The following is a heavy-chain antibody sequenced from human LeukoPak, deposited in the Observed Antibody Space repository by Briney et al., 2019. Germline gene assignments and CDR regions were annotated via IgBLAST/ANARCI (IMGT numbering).Heavy chain of an antibody. V-gene: IGHV1-2*02. CDR2: TNPNSGGT. CDR1: GYTFIDYH. CDR3: SRVSCSGGTCCDLGWFAA. Sequence: ASVTVSCKGSGYTFIDYHIHWVRQAPGQGREWMGWTNPNSGGTNQPQTFQGRGTMTRGTANNTAYMELNRLTTSDAARDYFSRVSCSGGTCCDLGWFAAWGQGTLVAVSS. J-gene: IGHJ5*02. D-gene: IGHD2-15*01.